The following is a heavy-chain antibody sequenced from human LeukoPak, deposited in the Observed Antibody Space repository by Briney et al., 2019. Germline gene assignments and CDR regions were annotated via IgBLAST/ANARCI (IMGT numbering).Heavy chain of an antibody. D-gene: IGHD6-13*01. V-gene: IGHV1-2*02. CDR3: ARDTRPSSWYLY. CDR2: INPNSGGT. CDR1: GYTFTGYY. J-gene: IGHJ4*02. Sequence: EASVKVSCKASGYTFTGYYMHWVRQAPGQGLEWMGWINPNSGGTNYVQKFQGRVTMTRDTSISTAYMELSRLRSDDTAVYYCARDTRPSSWYLYWGQGTLVTVSS.